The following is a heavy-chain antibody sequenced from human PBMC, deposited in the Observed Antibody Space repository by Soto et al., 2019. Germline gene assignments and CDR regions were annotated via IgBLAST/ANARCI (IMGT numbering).Heavy chain of an antibody. V-gene: IGHV4-34*01. CDR3: ARLWEPSYYYYGMDV. J-gene: IGHJ6*02. Sequence: NPSETLSLTCAVYGGSFSGYYWSWIRQPPGKGLEWIGEINHSGSTNYNPSLKSRVTISVDTSKNQFSLKLSSVTAADTAVYYCARLWEPSYYYYGMDVWGQGTTVTVSS. D-gene: IGHD1-26*01. CDR2: INHSGST. CDR1: GGSFSGYY.